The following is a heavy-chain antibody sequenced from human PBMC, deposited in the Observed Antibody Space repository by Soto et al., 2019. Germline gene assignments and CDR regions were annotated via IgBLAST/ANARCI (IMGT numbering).Heavy chain of an antibody. V-gene: IGHV3-33*01. CDR1: GFTFSSYG. Sequence: GGSLRLSCAASGFTFSSYGMHWVRQAPGKGLEWVAVIWYDGSNKYYADSVKGRFTISRDNSKNTLYLQMNSLRAEDTAVYFCSIDVGIAARPLDYSGPGPLVTV. CDR2: IWYDGSNK. D-gene: IGHD6-6*01. CDR3: SIDVGIAARPLDY. J-gene: IGHJ4*02.